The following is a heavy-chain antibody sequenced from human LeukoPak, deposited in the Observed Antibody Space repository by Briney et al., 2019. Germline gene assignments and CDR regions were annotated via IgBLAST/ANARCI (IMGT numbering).Heavy chain of an antibody. J-gene: IGHJ4*02. Sequence: GRSLRLSCAASGFTFSSYGMHWVRQAPGKGLEWVAVIWYDGSNKFYADSVKGRFIISRDNSKNTLYLQMSSLRAEDTALYYCARGTLKAAATDFDYWGQGTLVTVSS. CDR2: IWYDGSNK. D-gene: IGHD6-13*01. V-gene: IGHV3-33*01. CDR3: ARGTLKAAATDFDY. CDR1: GFTFSSYG.